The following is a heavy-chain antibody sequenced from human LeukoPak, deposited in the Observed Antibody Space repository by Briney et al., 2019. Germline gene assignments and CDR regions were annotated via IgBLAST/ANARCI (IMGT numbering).Heavy chain of an antibody. V-gene: IGHV3-23*01. CDR3: AKGSGYDTDFDY. J-gene: IGHJ4*02. D-gene: IGHD5-12*01. Sequence: VXQAXGXXLEWVSGISGSGDNTYYADSVKGRFTISRDNSKNTLYLQMNSLRAEDTAVYYCAKGSGYDTDFDYWGQGTLVSVSS. CDR2: ISGSGDNT.